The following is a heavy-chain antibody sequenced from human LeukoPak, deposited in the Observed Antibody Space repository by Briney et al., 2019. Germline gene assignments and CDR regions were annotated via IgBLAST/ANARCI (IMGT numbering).Heavy chain of an antibody. D-gene: IGHD1-14*01. J-gene: IGHJ6*02. Sequence: SETLSLTCTVSGGSFSNYYWSWIRQPAGKGLEWIGRIYTSGSTNYDPSVKSRVTMSVDTSNNQFSLKLTSVTAADTAVYYCARQPPQYYGMDVWGQGTTVTVSS. CDR3: ARQPPQYYGMDV. CDR1: GGSFSNYY. CDR2: IYTSGST. V-gene: IGHV4-4*07.